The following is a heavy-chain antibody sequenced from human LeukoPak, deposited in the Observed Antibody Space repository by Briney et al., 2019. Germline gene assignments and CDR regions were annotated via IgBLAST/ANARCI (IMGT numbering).Heavy chain of an antibody. CDR2: ISGNGGST. Sequence: GGSLRLSCAASGFTFSSYAMSWVRQAPGKGLEWVSAISGNGGSTYYADSVKGRFTISRDNPKNTLYLQMNSLRAEDTALYYCAKFFWAATDFFFDYWGQGTLVTVS. J-gene: IGHJ4*02. CDR1: GFTFSSYA. D-gene: IGHD2-15*01. CDR3: AKFFWAATDFFFDY. V-gene: IGHV3-23*01.